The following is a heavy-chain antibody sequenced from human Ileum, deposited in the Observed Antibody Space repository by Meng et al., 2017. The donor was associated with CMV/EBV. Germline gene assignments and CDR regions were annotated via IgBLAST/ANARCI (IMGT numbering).Heavy chain of an antibody. D-gene: IGHD4-11*01. Sequence: SGGTFSSYAISWVRQAPGQGLEWMGGIIPIFGTANYAQKFQGRVTITTDESTSTAYMELSSLRSEDTAVYYCARVATVTTYGWFDPWGQGTTVTVSS. CDR2: IIPIFGTA. CDR3: ARVATVTTYGWFDP. CDR1: GGTFSSYA. V-gene: IGHV1-69*05. J-gene: IGHJ5*01.